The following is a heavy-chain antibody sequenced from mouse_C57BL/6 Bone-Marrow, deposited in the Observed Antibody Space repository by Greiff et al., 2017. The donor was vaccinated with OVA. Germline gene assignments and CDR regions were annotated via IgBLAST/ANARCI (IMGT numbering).Heavy chain of an antibody. Sequence: VKLQESGAELARPGASVKLSCKASGYTFTSYGISWVKQSTGQGLEWIGEIYPRSGNTYYNEKFKGKATLTADKSSSTAYMELRSLTSEDSAVYFCARGEYYGSSWTAWFAYWGQGTLVTVSA. CDR3: ARGEYYGSSWTAWFAY. CDR1: GYTFTSYG. J-gene: IGHJ3*01. CDR2: IYPRSGNT. D-gene: IGHD1-1*01. V-gene: IGHV1-81*01.